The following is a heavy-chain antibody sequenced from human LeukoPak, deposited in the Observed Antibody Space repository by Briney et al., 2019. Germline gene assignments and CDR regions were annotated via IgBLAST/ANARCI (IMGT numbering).Heavy chain of an antibody. CDR1: GYSISSGYY. V-gene: IGHV4-38-2*02. J-gene: IGHJ3*02. CDR3: ARDSAWYSSSWYRPLDAFDI. CDR2: IYHSGST. Sequence: PSETLSLTCTVSGYSISSGYYWGWIRQPPGKGLEWIGSIYHSGSTYYNPSLKSRVTISVDTSKNQFSLKLSSVTAADTAVYYCARDSAWYSSSWYRPLDAFDIWGQGTMVTVSP. D-gene: IGHD6-13*01.